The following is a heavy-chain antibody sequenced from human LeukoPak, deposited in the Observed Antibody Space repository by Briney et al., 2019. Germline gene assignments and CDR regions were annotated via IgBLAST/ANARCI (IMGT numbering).Heavy chain of an antibody. J-gene: IGHJ4*02. D-gene: IGHD6-13*01. CDR1: GFTCSSYW. V-gene: IGHV3-74*01. CDR3: AREEDSSIWYYY. Sequence: GGSLRLSCAASGFTCSSYWMHWVRQAPGKGLVWVSRINSDGRSTFYAGSVKGRFTISRDNAKSTLYLQMNSLRAEDTAVYYCAREEDSSIWYYYWGQGTLVTVSS. CDR2: INSDGRST.